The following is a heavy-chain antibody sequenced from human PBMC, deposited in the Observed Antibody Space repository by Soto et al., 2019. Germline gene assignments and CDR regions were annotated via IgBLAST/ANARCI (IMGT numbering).Heavy chain of an antibody. CDR1: GDPFNDYY. J-gene: IGHJ6*03. CDR2: INPNGGVT. V-gene: IGHV1-2*02. Sequence: QVQLVQSGAEVRKPGASVTVSCRSSGDPFNDYYIHWVRQAPGQGFEWMGWINPNGGVTKNAQTCQGGVSMTRDTSIRTGYMKLSRLRSDDTAVYYCARESGGATATLDYYYFYMDVWGTGTTVTVSS. D-gene: IGHD5-12*01. CDR3: ARESGGATATLDYYYFYMDV.